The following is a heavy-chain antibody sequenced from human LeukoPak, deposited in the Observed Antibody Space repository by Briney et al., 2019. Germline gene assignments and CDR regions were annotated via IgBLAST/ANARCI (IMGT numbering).Heavy chain of an antibody. Sequence: SETLSLTCTVSGGSISSYYWSWIRQPPGKGLEWIGYIYYSGSTNYNPSLKSRVTVSVDTSKNQFSLKLSSVTAADTAVYYCARGGYYYDSSGTIDYWGQGTLVTVSS. D-gene: IGHD3-22*01. J-gene: IGHJ4*02. CDR2: IYYSGST. CDR3: ARGGYYYDSSGTIDY. CDR1: GGSISSYY. V-gene: IGHV4-59*01.